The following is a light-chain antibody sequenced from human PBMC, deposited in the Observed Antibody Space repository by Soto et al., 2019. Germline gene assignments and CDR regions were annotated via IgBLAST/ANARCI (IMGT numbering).Light chain of an antibody. CDR1: QSISSW. J-gene: IGKJ2*01. V-gene: IGKV1-5*01. CDR3: QHYNSYSYT. Sequence: DIQMTQSPSTLSASVGDRVTITCRASQSISSWLAWYQQKPGKAPRLLIYDASSLESGVPSRFSGSASGTEFTLTISSLQPDDFATYYCQHYNSYSYTFGQGTTLEIK. CDR2: DAS.